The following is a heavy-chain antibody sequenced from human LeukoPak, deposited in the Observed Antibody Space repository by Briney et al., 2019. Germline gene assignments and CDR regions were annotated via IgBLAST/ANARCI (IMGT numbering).Heavy chain of an antibody. CDR2: INGDGSST. CDR1: GFTFSSYW. D-gene: IGHD6-13*01. Sequence: GGSLRLSCAASGFTFSSYWMHWVRQAPGKGLVWVSRINGDGSSTAYADSVKGRFTISRDNAKNTLYLQMNSLRAEDTAVYYCARDSVARSSSSVANWFDPWGQGTLVTVSS. V-gene: IGHV3-74*01. J-gene: IGHJ5*02. CDR3: ARDSVARSSSSVANWFDP.